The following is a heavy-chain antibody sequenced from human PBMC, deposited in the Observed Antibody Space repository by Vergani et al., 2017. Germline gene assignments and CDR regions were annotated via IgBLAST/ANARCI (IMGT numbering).Heavy chain of an antibody. Sequence: QVQLVQSGAEVKKPGASVKVSCKASGYTFTSYGISWVRQAPGQGLEWMGWISAYNGNTNYAQKLQGRVTITSDTSASTVYMELSSLRSEDTAVYYCASQTRIAVAEDAFDIWGQGTMVTVSS. V-gene: IGHV1-18*01. D-gene: IGHD6-19*01. J-gene: IGHJ3*02. CDR2: ISAYNGNT. CDR3: ASQTRIAVAEDAFDI. CDR1: GYTFTSYG.